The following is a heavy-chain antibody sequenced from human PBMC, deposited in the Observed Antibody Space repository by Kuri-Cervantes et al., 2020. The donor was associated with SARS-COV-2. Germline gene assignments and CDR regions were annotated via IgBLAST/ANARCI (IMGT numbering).Heavy chain of an antibody. Sequence: GSLRLSCTVSGGSISSYYWSWIRQPPGKGLEWIGYIYYSGSTNYNPSLKSRVTISVDTSKNQFSLKLSSVTAADTAVYFCATNIDFGSGWFDPWGQGTLVTVSS. CDR3: ATNIDFGSGWFDP. V-gene: IGHV4-59*12. D-gene: IGHD2/OR15-2a*01. CDR1: GGSISSYY. J-gene: IGHJ5*02. CDR2: IYYSGST.